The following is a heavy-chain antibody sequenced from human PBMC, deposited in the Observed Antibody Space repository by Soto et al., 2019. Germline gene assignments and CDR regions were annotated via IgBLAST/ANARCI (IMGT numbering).Heavy chain of an antibody. CDR2: IYSGGST. CDR1: GFTVSSNY. D-gene: IGHD2-15*01. J-gene: IGHJ4*02. CDR3: ARESCSGGSCYWAPGY. Sequence: GGSLSLSCAASGFTVSSNYMSWVRQAPGKGLEWVSVIYSGGSTYYADSVKGRFTISRDNSKNTLYLQMNSLRAEDTAVYYCARESCSGGSCYWAPGYWGQGTLVTV. V-gene: IGHV3-66*01.